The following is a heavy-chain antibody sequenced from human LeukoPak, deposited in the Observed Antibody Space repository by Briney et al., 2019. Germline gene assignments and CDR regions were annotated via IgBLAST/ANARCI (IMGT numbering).Heavy chain of an antibody. V-gene: IGHV1-2*02. J-gene: IGHJ6*03. CDR3: ARVPRSPYDSSGYYSFGHYYYYMDV. D-gene: IGHD3-22*01. CDR2: INPNSGGT. CDR1: GYTFTGYY. Sequence: ASVKVSCKASGYTFTGYYMHWVRQAPGQGVEWMGWINPNSGGTNYAQKFQGRVTMTRDTSISTAYMELSRLRSDDTAVYYCARVPRSPYDSSGYYSFGHYYYYMDVWGKGTTVTVSS.